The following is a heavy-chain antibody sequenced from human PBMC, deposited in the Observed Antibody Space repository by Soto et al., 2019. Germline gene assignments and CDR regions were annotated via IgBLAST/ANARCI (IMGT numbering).Heavy chain of an antibody. CDR3: ASGSSGWYSRDLDY. V-gene: IGHV3-30-3*01. D-gene: IGHD6-19*01. CDR1: GFTFSSYA. J-gene: IGHJ4*02. CDR2: ISYDGSNK. Sequence: GGSLRLSCAASGFTFSSYAMHWVRQAPGKGLEWVAVISYDGSNKYYADSVKGRFTISRDNSKNTLYLQMNSLRAEDTAVYYCASGSSGWYSRDLDYWGQGTLVTVSS.